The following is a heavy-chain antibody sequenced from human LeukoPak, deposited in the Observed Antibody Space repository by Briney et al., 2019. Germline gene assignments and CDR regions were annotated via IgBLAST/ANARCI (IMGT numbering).Heavy chain of an antibody. V-gene: IGHV1-69*13. CDR2: IIPIFGTA. J-gene: IGHJ4*02. CDR1: GGTFSSYA. CDR3: ARVPAKYDFWRTGYFDY. D-gene: IGHD3-3*01. Sequence: VASVKVSCKASGGTFSSYAISWVRQAPGQGLEWMGGIIPIFGTANYAQKFQGRVTITADESTSTAYMELSSLRSEDTAVYYCARVPAKYDFWRTGYFDYWGQGTLVTVSS.